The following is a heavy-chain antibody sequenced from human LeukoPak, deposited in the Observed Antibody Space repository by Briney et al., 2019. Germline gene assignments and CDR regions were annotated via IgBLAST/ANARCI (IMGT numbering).Heavy chain of an antibody. CDR1: GFTFSSHG. CDR2: ISIGGDTT. Sequence: GGSLRLSCAVSGFTFSSHGMCWVRQAPGRGLEWVSSISIGGDTTYSDSVKGRFTISRDNSKNTLYLQLDSLRAEDTAIYYCAKEIRPNDCWGQGTLVTVSS. V-gene: IGHV3-23*01. J-gene: IGHJ4*02. D-gene: IGHD4-17*01. CDR3: AKEIRPNDC.